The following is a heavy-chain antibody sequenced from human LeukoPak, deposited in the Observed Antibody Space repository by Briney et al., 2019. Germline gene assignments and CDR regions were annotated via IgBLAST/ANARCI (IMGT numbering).Heavy chain of an antibody. Sequence: GGSLRLSCAASGFTFSDYYMSWIRQAPGKGLEWVSYISSSGSTIYYADSVKGRFTISRDNAKNSLYLQMNSLRAEDTAVYYCARLLYDFWSQGVFDYWGQGTLVTVSS. CDR1: GFTFSDYY. V-gene: IGHV3-11*04. CDR2: ISSSGSTI. D-gene: IGHD3-3*01. CDR3: ARLLYDFWSQGVFDY. J-gene: IGHJ4*02.